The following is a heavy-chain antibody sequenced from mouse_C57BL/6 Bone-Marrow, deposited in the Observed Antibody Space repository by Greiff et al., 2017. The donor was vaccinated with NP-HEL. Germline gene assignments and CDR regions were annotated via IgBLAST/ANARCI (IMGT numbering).Heavy chain of an antibody. D-gene: IGHD1-1*01. CDR2: IWSGGST. CDR3: ARREGSSYGYFDV. Sequence: VQLQQSGPGLVQPSQSLSITCTVSGFSLTSYGVHWVRQSPGKGLEWLGVIWSGGSTDYNAALISRLSISKDNSKSQVFFKMNSLQADDTAIYYCARREGSSYGYFDVWGTGTTVTVSS. V-gene: IGHV2-2*01. CDR1: GFSLTSYG. J-gene: IGHJ1*03.